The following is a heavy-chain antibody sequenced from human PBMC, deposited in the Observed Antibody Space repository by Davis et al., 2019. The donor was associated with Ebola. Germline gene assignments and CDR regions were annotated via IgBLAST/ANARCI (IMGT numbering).Heavy chain of an antibody. J-gene: IGHJ4*02. CDR2: IYYSGST. CDR1: GGSVSSGSYY. CDR3: ARGRGSSWSRAGRFDY. Sequence: SETLSLTCTVSGGSVSSGSYYWSWIRQPPGKGLEWIGYIYYSGSTNYNPSLKSRVTISVDTSKNQFSLKLSSVTAADTAVYYCARGRGSSWSRAGRFDYWGQGTLVTVSS. V-gene: IGHV4-61*01. D-gene: IGHD6-13*01.